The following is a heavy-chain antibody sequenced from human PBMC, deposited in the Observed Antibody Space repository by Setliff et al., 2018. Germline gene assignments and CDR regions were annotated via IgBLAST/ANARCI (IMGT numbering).Heavy chain of an antibody. CDR3: ARGPPDFVVVPAAAKFDY. V-gene: IGHV1-18*01. CDR2: ISGYTGET. D-gene: IGHD2-2*01. CDR1: GFSFTSFG. Sequence: GASVKVSCKTSGFSFTSFGFSWVRQAPRQGLEWMGSISGYTGETNYAQKFQARVTMTADTSTKTVYMELRSLRSDDTAVYYCARGPPDFVVVPAAAKFDYWGPGTLVTVSS. J-gene: IGHJ4*02.